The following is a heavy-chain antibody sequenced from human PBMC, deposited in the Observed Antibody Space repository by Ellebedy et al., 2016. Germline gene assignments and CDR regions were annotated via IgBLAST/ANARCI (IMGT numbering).Heavy chain of an antibody. V-gene: IGHV3-23*01. Sequence: GESLKISXAASGFTFSSYAMSWVRQAPGKGLEWVSAISGSGGSTYYADSVKGRFTISRDNSKNTLYLQMNSLRAEDTAVYYCANSPAAANPVGAYWGQGTLVTVSS. J-gene: IGHJ4*02. D-gene: IGHD6-25*01. CDR3: ANSPAAANPVGAY. CDR2: ISGSGGST. CDR1: GFTFSSYA.